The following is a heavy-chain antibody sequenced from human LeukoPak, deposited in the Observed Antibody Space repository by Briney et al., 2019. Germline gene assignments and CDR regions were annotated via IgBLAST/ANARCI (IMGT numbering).Heavy chain of an antibody. J-gene: IGHJ6*03. D-gene: IGHD2-15*01. CDR1: GGSISSYY. Sequence: KASETLSLTCTVSGGSISSYYWSWIRQPPGKGLEWIGYIYYSGSTNYNPSLKSLVTISADTSKNQFSLKLSSVTAADTAVYYCARSVEGYCRGGSCYSYSYYMDVWGKGTTVTVSS. CDR2: IYYSGST. V-gene: IGHV4-59*01. CDR3: ARSVEGYCRGGSCYSYSYYMDV.